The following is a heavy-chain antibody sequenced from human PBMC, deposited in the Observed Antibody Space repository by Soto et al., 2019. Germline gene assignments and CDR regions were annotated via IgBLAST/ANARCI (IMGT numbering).Heavy chain of an antibody. J-gene: IGHJ6*02. CDR1: GGSISSGDYY. CDR3: ADQLLWFEARTYYYYGMDV. Sequence: QVQLQESGPGLVKPSQTLSLTCTVSGGSISSGDYYWSWIRQPPGKGLEWIGYIYYSGSTYYNPSLKSRVTISVDTSKNQFSLKLSSVTAADTAVYYCADQLLWFEARTYYYYGMDVWGQGTTVTVSS. CDR2: IYYSGST. V-gene: IGHV4-30-4*01. D-gene: IGHD3-10*01.